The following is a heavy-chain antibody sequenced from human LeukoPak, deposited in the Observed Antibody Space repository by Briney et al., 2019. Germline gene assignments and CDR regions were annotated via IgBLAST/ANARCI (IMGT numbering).Heavy chain of an antibody. V-gene: IGHV1-69*05. Sequence: SVKVTCKASRGTFSSDAISWMRQPPGQGLEWMGRSIPIFGTANYAHKFQGRGTIITDDSTRTAYLELSSLSSEDTAVYYCAGEDNRGWYRNYWARGTLVSVPS. CDR3: AGEDNRGWYRNY. CDR2: SIPIFGTA. J-gene: IGHJ4*02. D-gene: IGHD6-19*01. CDR1: RGTFSSDA.